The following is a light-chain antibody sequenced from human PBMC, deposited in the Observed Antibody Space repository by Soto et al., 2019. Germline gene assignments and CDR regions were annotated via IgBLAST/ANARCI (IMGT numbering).Light chain of an antibody. V-gene: IGKV3-20*01. CDR1: QSVRSSY. Sequence: VLTQSPGTLSLSPGDSATLSCRASQSVRSSYLAWYQQKPSQSPRLLIYGASSRASGIQDRFSGSGSGTEFTLTIRSLEPEDFAVYYCKQYDSSWTRGQGTKVDIK. CDR2: GAS. CDR3: KQYDSSWT. J-gene: IGKJ1*01.